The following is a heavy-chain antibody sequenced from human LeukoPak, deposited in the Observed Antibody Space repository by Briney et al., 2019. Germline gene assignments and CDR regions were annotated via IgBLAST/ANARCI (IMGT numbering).Heavy chain of an antibody. Sequence: GASVKVSCKASGYTFTSYYMQWVRQAPGQGLEWMGIINPSDGTTDYPQRSQGRVSMTRDTSTSTVYMELSSLRSEDTAVYYCARAQYNDRGPDYWGQRTLVTVSS. D-gene: IGHD3-22*01. CDR1: GYTFTSYY. J-gene: IGHJ4*02. CDR2: INPSDGTT. CDR3: ARAQYNDRGPDY. V-gene: IGHV1-46*01.